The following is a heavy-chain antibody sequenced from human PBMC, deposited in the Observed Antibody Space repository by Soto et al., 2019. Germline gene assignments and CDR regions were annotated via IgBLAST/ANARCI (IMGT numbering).Heavy chain of an antibody. CDR2: ISGSGSSV. CDR1: GFTFSHYV. V-gene: IGHV3-23*01. Sequence: EVQLLESGGGVVQPGGSLRLSCAASGFTFSHYVLSWVRQSPERGLEWVSSISGSGSSVYVADSVRGRFIMSRDLSTNTVSLQMNSLRAEDTAVYYCAKVRASYLSASYFYYGLDVWGQGTTVTVSS. D-gene: IGHD3-10*01. CDR3: AKVRASYLSASYFYYGLDV. J-gene: IGHJ6*02.